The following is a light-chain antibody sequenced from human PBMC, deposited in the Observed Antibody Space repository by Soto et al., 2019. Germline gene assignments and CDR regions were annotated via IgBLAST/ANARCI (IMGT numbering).Light chain of an antibody. CDR3: TSYEGGCKYV. J-gene: IGLJ1*01. CDR1: SSDVGAYNL. V-gene: IGLV2-14*03. Sequence: QSVLTQPASVSGSPGQSVTIYCTGTSSDVGAYNLVSWYQQYPGKAPKLIIYEVSNRRSRVSNRFSASQSGNTAYLTIYGLPDEDEDDYYCCTSYEGGCKYVLGIGTNVSV. CDR2: EVS.